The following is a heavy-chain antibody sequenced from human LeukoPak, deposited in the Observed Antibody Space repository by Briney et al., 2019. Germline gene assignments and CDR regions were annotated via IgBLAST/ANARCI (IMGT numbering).Heavy chain of an antibody. CDR1: GFTFSNYW. V-gene: IGHV3-74*03. CDR2: INSDGTTT. J-gene: IGHJ4*02. CDR3: ARDGDRIAVAGFDY. Sequence: GGSLRLSCAASGFTFSNYWMHWVRQAPGKGLVWVSRINSDGTTTEYADSVKGRFTISRDNAKNTLYLQMNSLRAGDTAVYYCARDGDRIAVAGFDYWGQGTLVTVSS. D-gene: IGHD6-19*01.